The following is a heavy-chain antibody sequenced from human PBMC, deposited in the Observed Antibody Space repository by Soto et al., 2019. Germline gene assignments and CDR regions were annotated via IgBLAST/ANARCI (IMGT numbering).Heavy chain of an antibody. CDR1: GGSISSSSYY. V-gene: IGHV4-39*01. J-gene: IGHJ3*02. CDR2: IYYSGST. D-gene: IGHD6-19*01. Sequence: QLQLQESGPGLVKPSETLSLTCTVSGGSISSSSYYWGWIRQPPGKGLEWIGSIYYSGSTYYNPSLKSRVTISVDTSKNQFSLKLSSVTAADTAVYYCARRASFIAVALRGEEDAFDIWGQGTMVTVSS. CDR3: ARRASFIAVALRGEEDAFDI.